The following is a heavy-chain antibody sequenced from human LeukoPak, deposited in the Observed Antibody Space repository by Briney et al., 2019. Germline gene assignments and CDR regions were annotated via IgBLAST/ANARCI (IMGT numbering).Heavy chain of an antibody. Sequence: GSSVKVSCKASGGTFSSYAISWVRQAPGQGLEWMGRIIPILGIANYAQKFQGRVTITADKSTSTAYMELSSLRSEDTAVYYCARDHQVVAATHSGYWGQGTLVTVSS. CDR3: ARDHQVVAATHSGY. D-gene: IGHD2-15*01. J-gene: IGHJ4*02. V-gene: IGHV1-69*04. CDR2: IIPILGIA. CDR1: GGTFSSYA.